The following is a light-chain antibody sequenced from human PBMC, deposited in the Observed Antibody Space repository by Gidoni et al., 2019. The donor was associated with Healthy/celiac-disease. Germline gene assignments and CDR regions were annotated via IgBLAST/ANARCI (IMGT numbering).Light chain of an antibody. CDR1: QRVSSY. CDR3: QQRSNGPPMYT. CDR2: DAS. J-gene: IGKJ2*01. V-gene: IGKV3-11*01. Sequence: EIVLTPSPATLSLSPGERATLSCSASQRVSSYLAWYQQKPGQAPRLLIYDASNRATGIPARFSGSGSGTDFTRTISSLEPEDFAVYYCQQRSNGPPMYTFGQGTKLEIK.